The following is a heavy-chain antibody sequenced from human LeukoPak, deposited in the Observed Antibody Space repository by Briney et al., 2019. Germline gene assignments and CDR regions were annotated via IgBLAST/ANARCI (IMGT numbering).Heavy chain of an antibody. CDR3: ARQHGDYRPPYYYYMDV. D-gene: IGHD4-17*01. J-gene: IGHJ6*03. Sequence: SETLSLTCTVPGGSISSYYWGWIRQPPGKGLEWIGYIYYSGSTNYNPSLKSRVTISLDTSKNQFSLKLSSVTAADTAVYYCARQHGDYRPPYYYYMDVWGKGTTVTVSS. CDR1: GGSISSYY. CDR2: IYYSGST. V-gene: IGHV4-59*08.